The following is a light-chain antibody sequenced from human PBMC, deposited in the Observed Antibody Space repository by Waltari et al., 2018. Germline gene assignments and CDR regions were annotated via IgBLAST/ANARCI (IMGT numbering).Light chain of an antibody. CDR1: QNIMTY. CDR3: QQSYSVPCT. J-gene: IGKJ3*01. Sequence: DIRMTQTPSPLSASLGDRVTVTCRTSQNIMTYLNWDQHKPGSAPKLLVYSASKLQGGVPSRFSGSGSGTDFTLTISSLQPADFATYYCQQSYSVPCTFGPGTKVDLK. CDR2: SAS. V-gene: IGKV1-39*01.